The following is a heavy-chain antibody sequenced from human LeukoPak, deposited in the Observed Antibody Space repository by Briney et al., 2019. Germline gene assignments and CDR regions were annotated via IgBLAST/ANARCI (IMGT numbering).Heavy chain of an antibody. CDR3: ARRQSGALEQTAFDF. Sequence: NPSETLPLTCTVSGGSISSNSYYWGWIRQPPGKGLEWIGTIYYSGSTYYNPSLKSRVTISVDTSKNQFSLKLSSVTAADTAVYFCARRQSGALEQTAFDFWGQGTMVTVSS. D-gene: IGHD3-10*01. CDR2: IYYSGST. J-gene: IGHJ3*01. CDR1: GGSISSNSYY. V-gene: IGHV4-39*01.